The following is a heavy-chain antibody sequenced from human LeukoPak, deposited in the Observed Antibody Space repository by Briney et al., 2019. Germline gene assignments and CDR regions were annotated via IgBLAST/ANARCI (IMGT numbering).Heavy chain of an antibody. CDR2: INHSGST. Sequence: SETLSLTCAVYGGSFSGYYWSWIRQPPGKGLEWIGEINHSGSTNYNPSLKSRVTISLDTSKSQFSLKLSSVTAADTAVYYCARHAAVTDAFAIWGQGAMVTVSS. V-gene: IGHV4-34*01. D-gene: IGHD4-17*01. CDR1: GGSFSGYY. CDR3: ARHAAVTDAFAI. J-gene: IGHJ3*02.